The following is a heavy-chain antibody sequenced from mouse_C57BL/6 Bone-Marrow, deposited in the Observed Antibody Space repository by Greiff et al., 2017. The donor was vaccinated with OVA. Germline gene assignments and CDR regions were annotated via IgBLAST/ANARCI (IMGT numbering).Heavy chain of an antibody. V-gene: IGHV5-6*01. CDR1: GFTFSSYG. CDR3: AGHGLGYFDFGY. Sequence: EVKLVESGGDLVKPGGSLKLSCAASGFTFSSYGMSWVRQTPDKRLEWVATISSGGGYTYYPDSVKGRFTISTDNAKNTLYLQVSSLKSEDTAMYYCAGHGLGYFDFGYGGQGTTLTVSS. J-gene: IGHJ2*01. D-gene: IGHD2-3*01. CDR2: ISSGGGYT.